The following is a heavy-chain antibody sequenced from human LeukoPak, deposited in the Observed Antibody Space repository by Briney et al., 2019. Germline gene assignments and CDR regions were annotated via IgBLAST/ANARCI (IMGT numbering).Heavy chain of an antibody. CDR3: ARATLVGYFSYFYMDV. D-gene: IGHD1-26*01. J-gene: IGHJ6*03. Sequence: PSETLSLTCFVSGDSISSHYWNWIRQPPGKGLEWIGYISSSGSTNYNSSLKSRVTVSIDTSKNQFSLNLSSVTAADTAVYYCARATLVGYFSYFYMDVWGKGTTVTFSS. CDR1: GDSISSHY. CDR2: ISSSGST. V-gene: IGHV4-59*11.